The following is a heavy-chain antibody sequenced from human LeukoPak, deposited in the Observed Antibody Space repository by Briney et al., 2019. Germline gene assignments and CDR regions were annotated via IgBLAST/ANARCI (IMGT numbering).Heavy chain of an antibody. CDR3: ASVTAMR. CDR2: INPNSGGT. J-gene: IGHJ4*02. CDR1: GGTFSSYA. D-gene: IGHD3-16*02. Sequence: GASVKVSCKASGGTFSSYAISWVRQAPGQGLEWMGWINPNSGGTNYAQKFQGRVTMTRDTSISTAYMELSRLRSDDTAVYYCASVTAMRWGQGTLVTVSS. V-gene: IGHV1-2*02.